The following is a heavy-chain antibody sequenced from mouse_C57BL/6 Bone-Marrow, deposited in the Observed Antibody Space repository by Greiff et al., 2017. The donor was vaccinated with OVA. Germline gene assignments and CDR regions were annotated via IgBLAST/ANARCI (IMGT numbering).Heavy chain of an antibody. CDR2: IDPETGGT. J-gene: IGHJ4*01. D-gene: IGHD2-2*01. V-gene: IGHV1-15*01. CDR3: TRGGYYYAMYY. Sequence: VQLVESGAELVRPGASVTLSCKASGYTFTDYEMHWVKQTPVHGLEWIGAIDPETGGTAYNQKFKGKAILTADKSSSTAYMELRSLTSEDSAVYYCTRGGYYYAMYYWGQGTSVTVSS. CDR1: GYTFTDYE.